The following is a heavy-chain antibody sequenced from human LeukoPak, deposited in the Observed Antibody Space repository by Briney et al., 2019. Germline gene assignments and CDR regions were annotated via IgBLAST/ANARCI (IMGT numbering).Heavy chain of an antibody. CDR3: AKGGYSGYESWFDP. Sequence: GRSLRLSCAASGFTFDDYAMHWVRRAPGKGLEWVSGISWNSGSVAYADSVKGRFTISRDNAKNSLYLQMNSLRAEDTALYYCAKGGYSGYESWFDPWGQGTLVTVSS. V-gene: IGHV3-9*01. J-gene: IGHJ5*02. CDR1: GFTFDDYA. D-gene: IGHD5-12*01. CDR2: ISWNSGSV.